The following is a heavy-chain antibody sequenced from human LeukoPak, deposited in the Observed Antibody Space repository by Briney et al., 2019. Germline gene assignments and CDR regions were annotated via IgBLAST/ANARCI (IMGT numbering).Heavy chain of an antibody. CDR1: GFIFEDYA. V-gene: IGHV3-9*03. CDR2: ITSNSGYV. Sequence: SLRLSCTVSGFIFEDYAMHWVRQVPGKGLEWVSSITSNSGYVAYADSVKGRFSISRDNAKNPLYLQMNSLRTEDMAVYYCVQDSYAISSSGSTFASWGQGTLVTVSS. J-gene: IGHJ4*02. CDR3: VQDSYAISSSGSTFAS. D-gene: IGHD2-2*01.